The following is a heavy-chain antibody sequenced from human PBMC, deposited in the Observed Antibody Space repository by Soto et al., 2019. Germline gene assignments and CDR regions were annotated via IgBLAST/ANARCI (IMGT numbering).Heavy chain of an antibody. CDR1: GGSFSGYY. CDR3: ARGQNYYYGSGRKAPDV. V-gene: IGHV4-34*01. D-gene: IGHD3-10*01. J-gene: IGHJ6*02. CDR2: INHSGST. Sequence: SETLSLTCAVYGGSFSGYYWSWIRQPPGKGLEWIGEINHSGSTNYNPSLKSRVTISVDTSKNQFSLKLSSVTAADTAVYYCARGQNYYYGSGRKAPDVWGQGTTVTVSS.